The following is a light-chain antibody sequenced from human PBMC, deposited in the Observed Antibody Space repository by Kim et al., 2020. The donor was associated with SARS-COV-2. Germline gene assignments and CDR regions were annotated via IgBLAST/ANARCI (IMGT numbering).Light chain of an antibody. V-gene: IGLV3-1*01. CDR2: QDS. J-gene: IGLJ3*02. CDR3: QAWARSILWV. CDR1: KLGDKY. Sequence: SYELTQPPSVSVSPGQTASITCSGDKLGDKYACWYQQKPGQSPVLVIYQDSKRPSGIPERFSGSNSGNTATLTISGTQALVKPDYYCQAWARSILWVSGG.